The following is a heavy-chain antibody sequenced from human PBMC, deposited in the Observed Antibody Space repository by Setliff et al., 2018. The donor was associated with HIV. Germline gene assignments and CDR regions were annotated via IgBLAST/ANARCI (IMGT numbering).Heavy chain of an antibody. D-gene: IGHD6-19*01. Sequence: PSETLSLTCAVYGGSFSDYYWTWIRQSPGKGLEWIGEINHRGSTYYNPSLKSRVTIAVDTSKKQFSLRLTSVTAADTAVYYCARGVRDNSGWSSYYFDYWGQGTLVTVSS. CDR3: ARGVRDNSGWSSYYFDY. CDR1: GGSFSDYY. CDR2: INHRGST. J-gene: IGHJ4*02. V-gene: IGHV4-34*01.